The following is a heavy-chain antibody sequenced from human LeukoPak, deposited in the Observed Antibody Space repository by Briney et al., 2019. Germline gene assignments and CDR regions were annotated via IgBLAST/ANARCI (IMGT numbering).Heavy chain of an antibody. CDR2: IYYSGST. V-gene: IGHV4-59*01. Sequence: SETLSLTCTVSGGSISSYYWSWIRQPPGKGLEWIGYIYYSGSTNYNPSLKSRVTISVDTSKNQFSLKLSSVTAADTAVYYCARARGALEGKRNWYFDLWGRGTRVTVSS. J-gene: IGHJ2*01. CDR3: ARARGALEGKRNWYFDL. CDR1: GGSISSYY. D-gene: IGHD3-10*01.